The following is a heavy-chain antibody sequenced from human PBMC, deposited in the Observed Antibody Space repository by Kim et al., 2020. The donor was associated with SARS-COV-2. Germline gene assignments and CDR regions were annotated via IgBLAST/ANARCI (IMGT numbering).Heavy chain of an antibody. Sequence: GGSLRLSCAASGFTVSRNYISWVRQAPGKGLEWVSVIYSGGSTFYADSVKGRFTISRDNSKNTLYLQMNSVRAEDTAVYYCARPVMSRDGMDVWGQGPTVTVPS. CDR2: IYSGGST. V-gene: IGHV3-66*01. D-gene: IGHD3-16*01. CDR3: ARPVMSRDGMDV. J-gene: IGHJ6*02. CDR1: GFTVSRNY.